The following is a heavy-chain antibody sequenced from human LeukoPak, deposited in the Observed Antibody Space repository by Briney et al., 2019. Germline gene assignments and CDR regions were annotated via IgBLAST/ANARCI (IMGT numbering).Heavy chain of an antibody. J-gene: IGHJ3*02. D-gene: IGHD5-12*01. CDR1: GYTLTELS. Sequence: ASVKVSCKVSGYTLTELSIHWVRQAPGKGLEWMGDFDPEDGETIYAQKFQGRVTMTEDTSTDTAYMELSSLRSEDTAVYYCATPYSGYDLGAFDIWGQGTMVTVSS. CDR3: ATPYSGYDLGAFDI. V-gene: IGHV1-24*01. CDR2: FDPEDGET.